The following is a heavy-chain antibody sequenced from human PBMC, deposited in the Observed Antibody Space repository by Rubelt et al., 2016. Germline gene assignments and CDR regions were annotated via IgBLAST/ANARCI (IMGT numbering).Heavy chain of an antibody. J-gene: IGHJ4*02. CDR1: GGSISSSSYY. CDR3: ARGSSLSGYLVY. CDR2: INHSGST. D-gene: IGHD3-22*01. V-gene: IGHV4-39*07. Sequence: QLQLQESGPGLVKPSETLSLTCTVSGGSISSSSYYWGWIRQPPGKGLEWIGEINHSGSTNYNPSLKSRVTISVDTSTNQFALKLSSVTAADTAVYYCARGSSLSGYLVYWGQGTLVTVSS.